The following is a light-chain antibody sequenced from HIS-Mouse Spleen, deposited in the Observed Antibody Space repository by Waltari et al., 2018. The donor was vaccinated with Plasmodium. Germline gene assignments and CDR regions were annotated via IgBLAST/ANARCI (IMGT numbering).Light chain of an antibody. CDR2: AAS. Sequence: AIQRPKSPSSLPASVGARVTITCRASQGIRNDLGWYQQKPGKAPKLLIYAASSLQSGVPSRFSGSGSGTDFTLTISSLQPEDFATYYCLQDYNYPYTFGQGTKLEIK. J-gene: IGKJ2*01. V-gene: IGKV1-6*01. CDR1: QGIRND. CDR3: LQDYNYPYT.